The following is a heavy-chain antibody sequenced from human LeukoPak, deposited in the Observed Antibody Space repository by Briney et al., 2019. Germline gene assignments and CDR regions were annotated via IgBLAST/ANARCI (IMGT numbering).Heavy chain of an antibody. V-gene: IGHV4-59*08. CDR3: AAGAVAEGIDY. CDR1: GGSISSYY. D-gene: IGHD6-19*01. Sequence: SETLSLTCTVSGGSISSYYWSWIRQPPGKGLEWIGYIYYSGSTNYNPSLKSRVTVSVDTSKNQFSLKLSSVTAADTAVYYCAAGAVAEGIDYWGQGTLVTVSS. CDR2: IYYSGST. J-gene: IGHJ4*02.